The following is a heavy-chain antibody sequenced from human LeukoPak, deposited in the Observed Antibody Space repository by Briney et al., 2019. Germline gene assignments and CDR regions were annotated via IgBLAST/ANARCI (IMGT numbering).Heavy chain of an antibody. J-gene: IGHJ4*02. CDR2: ISAYNGNT. Sequence: ASVKVSCKASGYTFTSYGISWVRQAPGQGLEWMGWISAYNGNTNYAQKLQGRVTMTTDTSTSTAYMELRSLRSDDTAVYYCARTINYDSSGYFHYWGQGTLVTVSS. CDR3: ARTINYDSSGYFHY. CDR1: GYTFTSYG. V-gene: IGHV1-18*01. D-gene: IGHD3-22*01.